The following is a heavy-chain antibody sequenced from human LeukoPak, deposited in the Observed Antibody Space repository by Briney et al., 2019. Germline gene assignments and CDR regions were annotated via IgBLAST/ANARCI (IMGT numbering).Heavy chain of an antibody. CDR2: INPEETTT. D-gene: IGHD1-14*01. Sequence: GVSLRLSCAASGFTFGTFWMHWVRQAPGKGLVWVSRINPEETTTNYADAVKGRFTISRDNAKNTLYLQMNSLRAEDTAVYYCARGGLEPVDYWGQGTLVTVSS. J-gene: IGHJ4*02. V-gene: IGHV3-74*01. CDR1: GFTFGTFW. CDR3: ARGGLEPVDY.